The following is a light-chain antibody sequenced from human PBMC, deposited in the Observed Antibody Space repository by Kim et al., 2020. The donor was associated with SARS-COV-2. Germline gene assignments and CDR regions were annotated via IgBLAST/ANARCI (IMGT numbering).Light chain of an antibody. CDR3: TSYTKSDTLL. CDR1: SSDVGGYDY. J-gene: IGLJ2*01. Sequence: GQSIIISCTGTSSDVGGYDYVSWYQQRPGKAPNLIIYDVTNRPSGVSNRFSGSESGNTASLTISGLQAEDEADYYCTSYTKSDTLLFGGGTQLTVL. V-gene: IGLV2-14*03. CDR2: DVT.